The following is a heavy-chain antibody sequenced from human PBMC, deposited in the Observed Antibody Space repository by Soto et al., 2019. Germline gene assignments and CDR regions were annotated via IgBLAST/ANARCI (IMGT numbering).Heavy chain of an antibody. Sequence: ASVKVSCKASGYTFTSYAMHWVRQAPGQRLEWMGWINAGNGNTKYSQKFQGRVTITRDTSASTAYMELRSLRSDDTAVYYCARWPQLEPRFDYWGQGTLVTVSS. J-gene: IGHJ4*02. V-gene: IGHV1-3*01. CDR1: GYTFTSYA. CDR2: INAGNGNT. CDR3: ARWPQLEPRFDY. D-gene: IGHD1-1*01.